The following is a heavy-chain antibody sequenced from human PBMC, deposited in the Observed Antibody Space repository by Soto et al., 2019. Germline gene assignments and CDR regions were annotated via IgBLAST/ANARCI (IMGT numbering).Heavy chain of an antibody. D-gene: IGHD2-15*01. CDR2: TYYRSKWYN. V-gene: IGHV6-1*01. CDR1: GDSVSSNSVA. J-gene: IGHJ6*02. CDR3: ARVRWPAGGMDV. Sequence: SQTLSLTYAISGDSVSSNSVAWNWIRQSPSRGLEWLGRTYYRSKWYNDYAVSVKSRITISPDTSKNQFSLQLNSVTPEDTAVYYCARVRWPAGGMDVWGQGTTVTVSS.